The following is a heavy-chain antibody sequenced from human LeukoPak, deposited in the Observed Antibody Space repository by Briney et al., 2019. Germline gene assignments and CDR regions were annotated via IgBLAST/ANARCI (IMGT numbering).Heavy chain of an antibody. CDR3: ARAPYYDFWSGYHTGHAFDI. CDR1: GYTFTSYY. CDR2: INPSGGST. J-gene: IGHJ3*02. Sequence: GASVKVSCKAPGYTFTSYYMHWVRQAPGQGLEWMGIINPSGGSTSYAQKFQGRVTMTRDTSTSTVYMELSSLRAEDTAVYYCARAPYYDFWSGYHTGHAFDIWGQGTMVTVSS. V-gene: IGHV1-46*01. D-gene: IGHD3-3*01.